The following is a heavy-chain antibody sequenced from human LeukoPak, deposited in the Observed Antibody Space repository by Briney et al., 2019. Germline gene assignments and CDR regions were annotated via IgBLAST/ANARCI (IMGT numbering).Heavy chain of an antibody. CDR3: ARLRITMVRGVIITFYSDY. J-gene: IGHJ4*02. CDR2: IKQGGSEK. D-gene: IGHD3-10*01. Sequence: GWSLRLSCAACGFTFSSYWMSWLRQARGKGLEGVANIKQGGSEKYYVDCVKGRLTISRDNAKNSLYMQMNSLRAEDTAVYYCARLRITMVRGVIITFYSDYWGQGTLVTVSS. V-gene: IGHV3-7*01. CDR1: GFTFSSYW.